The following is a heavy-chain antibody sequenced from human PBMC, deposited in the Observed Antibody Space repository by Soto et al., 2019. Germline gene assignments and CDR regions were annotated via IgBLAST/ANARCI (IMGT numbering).Heavy chain of an antibody. Sequence: GASVKVSCKASGYTFTTSAIHWVRQAPGQRLEWMGWINGADGDTKYSQNFQGRVTITRDTAANTAYMDLSSLRSEDTAVYYCARDPWRDHEGLYDYWGQGTLVTVS. J-gene: IGHJ4*02. D-gene: IGHD2-21*02. CDR3: ARDPWRDHEGLYDY. CDR2: INGADGDT. V-gene: IGHV1-3*01. CDR1: GYTFTTSA.